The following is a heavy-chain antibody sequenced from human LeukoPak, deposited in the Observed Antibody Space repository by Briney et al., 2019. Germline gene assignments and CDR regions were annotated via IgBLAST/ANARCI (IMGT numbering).Heavy chain of an antibody. CDR1: GFTFSASA. D-gene: IGHD1-26*01. CDR2: IASKGKNYAT. J-gene: IGHJ4*02. Sequence: PGGSLRLSCATSGFTFSASAINWVRQASGKGLEWVGRIASKGKNYATEYAASVKGRFTISRDDSKNTAYLQMNSLKTEDTAAYCCSRSGGDGATGEWGQGTLVTVSS. CDR3: SRSGGDGATGE. V-gene: IGHV3-73*01.